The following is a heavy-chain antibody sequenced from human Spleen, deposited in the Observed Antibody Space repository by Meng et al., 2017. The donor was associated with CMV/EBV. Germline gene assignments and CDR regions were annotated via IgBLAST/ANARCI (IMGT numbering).Heavy chain of an antibody. V-gene: IGHV4-39*07. J-gene: IGHJ5*02. CDR1: SSYS. CDR3: ARVVGYCSSASCPQWFDP. D-gene: IGHD2-2*01. CDR2: IYYSGST. Sequence: SSYSMNWHRQAPGKGLEWIGSIYYSGSTYYNPSLKSRVTISVDTSKNQFSLKLSSVTAADTAVYYCARVVGYCSSASCPQWFDPWGQGTLVTVSS.